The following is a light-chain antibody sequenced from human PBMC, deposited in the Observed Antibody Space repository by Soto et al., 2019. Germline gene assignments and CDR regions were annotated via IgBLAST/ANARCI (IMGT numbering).Light chain of an antibody. CDR1: SSDVGSYNL. J-gene: IGLJ7*01. CDR3: CSYAGSSTPAV. V-gene: IGLV2-23*02. CDR2: EVS. Sequence: QSALTQPASVSGSPGQSITISCTGTSSDVGSYNLVSCYQQHPGKAPKLMIYEVSKRPSGVSNRFSGSKSGNTASLTISGLQAEDEADYYCCSYAGSSTPAVFGGGTQLTVL.